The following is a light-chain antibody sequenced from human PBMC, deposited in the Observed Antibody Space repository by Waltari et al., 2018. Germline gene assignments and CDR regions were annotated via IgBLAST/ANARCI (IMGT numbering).Light chain of an antibody. CDR1: SSDVGNYNY. CDR2: DVN. J-gene: IGLJ2*01. V-gene: IGLV2-14*03. CDR3: SSYTSITTVV. Sequence: SALTQPASVSGTNGQTITISCTGTSSDVGNYNYVSWFQQHPGKAPQLIIHDVNKRPSGVSNRFSGSKSANTAYLTISGLQAEDEADYYCSSYTSITTVVFGGGTKLTVL.